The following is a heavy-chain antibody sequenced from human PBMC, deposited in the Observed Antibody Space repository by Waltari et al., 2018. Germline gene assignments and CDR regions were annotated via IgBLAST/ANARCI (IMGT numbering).Heavy chain of an antibody. D-gene: IGHD6-6*01. V-gene: IGHV1-18*01. CDR2: ISAYNGNT. CDR1: GYTFTSYG. J-gene: IGHJ6*02. Sequence: QVQLVQSGAEVKKPGASVKVSCKASGYTFTSYGISWVRQAPGQGLEWMGWISAYNGNTNYAQKLQGRFTISRDNAKNSLYLQMNSLRAEDTAVYYCARLKQLGNYYYGMDVWGQGTTVTVSS. CDR3: ARLKQLGNYYYGMDV.